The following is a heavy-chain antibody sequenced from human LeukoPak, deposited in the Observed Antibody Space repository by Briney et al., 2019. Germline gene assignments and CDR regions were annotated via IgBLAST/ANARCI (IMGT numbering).Heavy chain of an antibody. CDR1: GGTFSSYA. CDR2: IIPIFGTA. D-gene: IGHD1-26*01. J-gene: IGHJ4*02. V-gene: IGHV1-69*13. Sequence: SVKVSCKASGGTFSSYAISWVRQAPGQGLEWMGGIIPIFGTANYAQKFQGRVTITADESTSTAYMELSSLRSEDTAVYYCARAKWELPGDFDYWGQGTLVAVSS. CDR3: ARAKWELPGDFDY.